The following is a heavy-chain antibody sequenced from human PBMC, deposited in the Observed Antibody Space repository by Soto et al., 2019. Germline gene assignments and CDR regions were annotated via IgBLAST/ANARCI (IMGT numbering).Heavy chain of an antibody. D-gene: IGHD3-22*01. J-gene: IGHJ6*04. CDR3: ARVFKTMSFYYGMDV. Sequence: QVQLQESGPGLVKPSQTLSLICTVSGGSINSGGYYWSWIRQLPGKGLEWIGYIYYTGSTYYNPSLKSRITISVDTSANQFSLKPSSVTAADTAIYFCARVFKTMSFYYGMDVWGKGTAVAVSS. CDR2: IYYTGST. V-gene: IGHV4-31*03. CDR1: GGSINSGGYY.